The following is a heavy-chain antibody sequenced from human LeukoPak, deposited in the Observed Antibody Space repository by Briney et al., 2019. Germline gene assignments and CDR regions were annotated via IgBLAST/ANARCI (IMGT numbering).Heavy chain of an antibody. CDR3: ARLFGDYETPAFDI. J-gene: IGHJ3*02. Sequence: PSETPSLTCTVSGGSISSSRKYWGWIRQPLGKGLEWIGSLYYTGSTYYNPSLKSRVTISVDTSKNEFSLKLSSVTAADTAVYYCARLFGDYETPAFDIWGQGTMVTVSS. V-gene: IGHV4-39*01. D-gene: IGHD4-17*01. CDR1: GGSISSSRKY. CDR2: LYYTGST.